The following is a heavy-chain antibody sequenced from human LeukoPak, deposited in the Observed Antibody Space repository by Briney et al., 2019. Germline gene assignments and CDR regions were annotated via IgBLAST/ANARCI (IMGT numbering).Heavy chain of an antibody. J-gene: IGHJ5*02. CDR3: ARDPGAAAGDNWFDP. CDR1: GYTFTGYY. D-gene: IGHD6-13*01. CDR2: INPNSSGT. Sequence: EASVKVSCKASGYTFTGYYMHWVRQAPGQGLEWMGWINPNSSGTNYAQKFQGRVTMTRDTSISTAYMELSRLRSDDTAVYYCARDPGAAAGDNWFDPWGQGTLVTVSS. V-gene: IGHV1-2*02.